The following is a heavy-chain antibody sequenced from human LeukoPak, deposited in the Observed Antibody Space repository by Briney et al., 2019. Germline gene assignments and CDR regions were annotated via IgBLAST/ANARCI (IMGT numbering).Heavy chain of an antibody. Sequence: SETLSLTCIDPGSSTSSSIWSTSRQPPGKGLEWIGYIYYSGSTKYNPSLKSRATISADTSKNQVSLKLSSVTAADTAVYYCARVSWAPAMTTLPPVFDPWGQGALVTVSS. V-gene: IGHV4-59*01. J-gene: IGHJ5*02. CDR2: IYYSGST. CDR1: GSSTSSSI. D-gene: IGHD4-11*01. CDR3: ARVSWAPAMTTLPPVFDP.